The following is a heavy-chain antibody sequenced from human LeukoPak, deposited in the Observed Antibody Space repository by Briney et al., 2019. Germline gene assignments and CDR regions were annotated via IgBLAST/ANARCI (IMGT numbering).Heavy chain of an antibody. CDR3: ARAGMVRGSSYYYYYMDV. D-gene: IGHD3-10*01. CDR1: GGSFSGYY. Sequence: SETLSLTCAVHGGSFSGYYWSWIRQPPGKGLEWIGEINHSGSTNYNPSLKSRVTISVDTSKNQFSLKLSSVTAADTAVYYCARAGMVRGSSYYYYYMDVWGKGTTVTVSS. CDR2: INHSGST. V-gene: IGHV4-34*01. J-gene: IGHJ6*03.